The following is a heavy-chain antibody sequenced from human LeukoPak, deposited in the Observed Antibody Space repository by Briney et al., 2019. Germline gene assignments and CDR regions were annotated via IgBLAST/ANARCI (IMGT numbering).Heavy chain of an antibody. D-gene: IGHD6-19*01. V-gene: IGHV3-21*01. CDR3: AWASSGLTLCEQY. CDR2: ISSGSSYI. Sequence: GGSLRLSCAASGFTFSSYSMNWVRQAPGKGLEWVSSISSGSSYIYYADSVKGRFTISRDNAKNSLYLQMNSLRAEDTAVYYCAWASSGLTLCEQYWGQGTLVTVSS. J-gene: IGHJ4*02. CDR1: GFTFSSYS.